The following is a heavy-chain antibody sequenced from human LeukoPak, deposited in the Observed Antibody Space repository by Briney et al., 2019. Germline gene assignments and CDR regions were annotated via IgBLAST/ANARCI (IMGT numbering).Heavy chain of an antibody. CDR2: IYYSGST. J-gene: IGHJ4*02. CDR1: GGSISSSSYY. V-gene: IGHV4-39*01. D-gene: IGHD3-22*01. CDR3: ARTKYYYDSSGYYSFDY. Sequence: SETLSLTCTVSGGSISSSSYYWGWIRQPPGKGLEWIGSIYYSGSTYYNPSLKSRVTISVDTSKNQFSLKLSSVTAADTAVYYCARTKYYYDSSGYYSFDYWGQGTLVTVSS.